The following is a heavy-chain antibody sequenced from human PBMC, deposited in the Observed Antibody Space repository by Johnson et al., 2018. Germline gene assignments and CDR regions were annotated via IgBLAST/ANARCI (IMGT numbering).Heavy chain of an antibody. D-gene: IGHD3-3*01. Sequence: EVQLVEAGGGVVQPGRSLRLFCKASGFTFSSYDMHWVRQATGKGLEWVSAIGTSGDTYYPGSVKGRFTIARENAKNSLYLQMNSLRAEDTALYHCARDSGTIFGVVIEYGMDVWGQGTTVTVSS. CDR1: GFTFSSYD. CDR2: IGTSGDT. V-gene: IGHV3-13*01. J-gene: IGHJ6*02. CDR3: ARDSGTIFGVVIEYGMDV.